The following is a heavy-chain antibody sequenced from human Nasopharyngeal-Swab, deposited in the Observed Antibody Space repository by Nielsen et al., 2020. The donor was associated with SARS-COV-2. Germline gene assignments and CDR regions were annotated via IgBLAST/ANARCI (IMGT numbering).Heavy chain of an antibody. J-gene: IGHJ4*02. Sequence: GESLKISCAASGFTFSRYGMHWVRQSPGKGLEWVTFIRYDGGDKSYADSVKGRFTISRDNSKNTLYLQMSSLRGEDTAVYYCAKDGNSLIFDYWGQGTLVTVSS. D-gene: IGHD5-18*01. CDR3: AKDGNSLIFDY. V-gene: IGHV3-30*02. CDR1: GFTFSRYG. CDR2: IRYDGGDK.